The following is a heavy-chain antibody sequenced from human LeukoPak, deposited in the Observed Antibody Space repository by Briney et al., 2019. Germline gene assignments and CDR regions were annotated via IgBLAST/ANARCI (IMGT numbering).Heavy chain of an antibody. J-gene: IGHJ4*02. CDR1: GFTFSSYA. CDR2: ISYDGSNK. CDR3: AKDLAVAGTSVDY. Sequence: PGGSLRLSCAASGFTFSSYAMHWVRQAPGKGLEWVAVISYDGSNKYYADSVKGRFTISRDNSKNTLYLQMNSLRAEDTAVYYCAKDLAVAGTSVDYWGQGTLVTVSS. D-gene: IGHD6-19*01. V-gene: IGHV3-30*04.